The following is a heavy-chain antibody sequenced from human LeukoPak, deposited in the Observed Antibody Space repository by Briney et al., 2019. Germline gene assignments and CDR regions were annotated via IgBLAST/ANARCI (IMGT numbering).Heavy chain of an antibody. CDR2: MNPNSGNT. Sequence: ASVKVSCKASGYTFTSYDINWVRQATGQGLEWMGWMNPNSGNTGYAQKFQGRVTMTRNTSISTAYMELSSLRSEDTAVYYCASSGSYYTPVGHWGQGTLVTVSS. D-gene: IGHD1-26*01. CDR1: GYTFTSYD. J-gene: IGHJ1*01. CDR3: ASSGSYYTPVGH. V-gene: IGHV1-8*01.